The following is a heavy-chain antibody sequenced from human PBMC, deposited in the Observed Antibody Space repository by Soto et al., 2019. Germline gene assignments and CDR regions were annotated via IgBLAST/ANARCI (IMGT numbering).Heavy chain of an antibody. CDR3: AVVVAATLGDY. D-gene: IGHD2-15*01. V-gene: IGHV5-51*01. CDR1: GYSFTSYW. Sequence: GESLKISCKGSGYSFTSYWIGWVRQMPGKGLERMGIIYPGDSDTRYSPSFQGQVTISADKSISTAYLQWSGLKASDTAIYYCAVVVAATLGDYWGQGTLVTVSS. CDR2: IYPGDSDT. J-gene: IGHJ4*02.